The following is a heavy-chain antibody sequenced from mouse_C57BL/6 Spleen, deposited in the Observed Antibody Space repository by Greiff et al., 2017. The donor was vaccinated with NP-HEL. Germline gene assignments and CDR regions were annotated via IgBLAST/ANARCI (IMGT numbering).Heavy chain of an antibody. D-gene: IGHD4-1*01. V-gene: IGHV1-59*01. CDR1: GYTFTSYW. Sequence: VQLQQPGAELVRPGTSVKLSCKASGYTFTSYWMHWVKQRPGQGLEWIGVIDPSDSYTNYNQKFKGKATLTVDTSSSTAYMQLSSLTSEDSAVYYWARSVTGTRAWFAYWGQGTLVTVSA. CDR2: IDPSDSYT. J-gene: IGHJ3*01. CDR3: ARSVTGTRAWFAY.